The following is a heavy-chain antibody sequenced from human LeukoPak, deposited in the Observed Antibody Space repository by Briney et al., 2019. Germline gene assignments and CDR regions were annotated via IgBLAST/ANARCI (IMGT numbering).Heavy chain of an antibody. D-gene: IGHD4-17*01. Sequence: GGSLRLSCAASGFTFSSYAMSWVRQAPGKGLEWVSSISSSSSYIYYADSVKGRFTISRDNAKNSLYLQMNSLRAEDTAVYYCARVRTTVNYYYYYGMDVWGQGTAVTVSS. CDR2: ISSSSSYI. J-gene: IGHJ6*02. CDR1: GFTFSSYA. CDR3: ARVRTTVNYYYYYGMDV. V-gene: IGHV3-21*01.